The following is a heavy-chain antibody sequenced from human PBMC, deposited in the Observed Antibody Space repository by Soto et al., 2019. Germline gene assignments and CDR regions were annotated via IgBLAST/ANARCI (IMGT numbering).Heavy chain of an antibody. V-gene: IGHV4-34*01. J-gene: IGHJ6*02. CDR2: INHSGST. CDR3: ARGLGYSGYFRILYHYSYGMDV. D-gene: IGHD5-12*01. CDR1: GGSFSGYY. Sequence: SETLSLTCAVYGGSFSGYYWSWIRQPPGKGLEWIGEINHSGSTNYNPSLKSRVTISVDTSKNQFSLKLSSVTAADTAVYYCARGLGYSGYFRILYHYSYGMDVWGQGTTVTVSS.